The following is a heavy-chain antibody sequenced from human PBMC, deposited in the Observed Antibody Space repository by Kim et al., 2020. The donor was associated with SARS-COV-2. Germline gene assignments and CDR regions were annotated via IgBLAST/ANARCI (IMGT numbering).Heavy chain of an antibody. J-gene: IGHJ3*02. CDR3: EVTGGVHRAFDI. D-gene: IGHD5-18*01. V-gene: IGHV5-10-1*01. Sequence: NYSPSFQGHVTISADKSISTVYLQWSSLKASDTAMYYCEVTGGVHRAFDIWGQGTMVTVSS.